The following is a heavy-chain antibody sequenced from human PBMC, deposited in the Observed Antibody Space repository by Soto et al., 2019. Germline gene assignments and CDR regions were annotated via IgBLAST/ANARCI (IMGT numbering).Heavy chain of an antibody. J-gene: IGHJ6*02. Sequence: SETLSLTCAVYGGSFSGYYWSWIRQPPGKGLEWIGEINHSGSTNYNPSLKSRVTISVDTSKNQFSLKLSSVTAADTAVYYCARGRVEDIVLMVYYYGMDVWGQGTTVTVSS. CDR3: ARGRVEDIVLMVYYYGMDV. CDR2: INHSGST. D-gene: IGHD2-8*01. CDR1: GGSFSGYY. V-gene: IGHV4-34*01.